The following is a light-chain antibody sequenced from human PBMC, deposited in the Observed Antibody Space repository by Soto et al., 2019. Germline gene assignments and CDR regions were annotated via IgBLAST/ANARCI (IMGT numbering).Light chain of an antibody. CDR3: QQSYRTPIS. V-gene: IGKV1-39*01. CDR1: HSISNY. CDR2: GAT. Sequence: DIQMTQSPSSLSASVGDRVTISCRASHSISNYVNWYQHRPGKAPNLLISGATSLQSGVPSRFSGSESGTHFSLIISSLQPEYSATDYCQQSYRTPISFRQGTRLEIK. J-gene: IGKJ5*01.